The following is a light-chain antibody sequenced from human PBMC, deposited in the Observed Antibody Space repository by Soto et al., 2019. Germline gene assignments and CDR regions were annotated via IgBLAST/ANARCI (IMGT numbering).Light chain of an antibody. CDR3: QQYSSPPQT. CDR1: ETVTGKY. J-gene: IGKJ1*01. Sequence: EFVLTQSPGTLSLSPGDRATLSCRASETVTGKYLAWYQQKAGQAPRLLIFAASNRATGIPDRFSGSGSGTDFTLTISRLEPEDFAVYFCQQYSSPPQTFGQGTKVEIK. V-gene: IGKV3-20*01. CDR2: AAS.